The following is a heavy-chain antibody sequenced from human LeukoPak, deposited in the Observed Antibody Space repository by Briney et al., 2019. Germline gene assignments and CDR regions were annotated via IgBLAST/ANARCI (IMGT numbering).Heavy chain of an antibody. CDR2: ISYDGSNK. Sequence: GGSLRLSCAASGFTFSSYGMHWVRQAPGKGLEWVAVISYDGSNKYYADSVKGRFTISRDNSKNTLYLQMNSLRAEDTAVYYCARSRGLLLPEYWGQGTLVTVSS. CDR1: GFTFSSYG. D-gene: IGHD3-3*01. V-gene: IGHV3-30*03. CDR3: ARSRGLLLPEY. J-gene: IGHJ4*02.